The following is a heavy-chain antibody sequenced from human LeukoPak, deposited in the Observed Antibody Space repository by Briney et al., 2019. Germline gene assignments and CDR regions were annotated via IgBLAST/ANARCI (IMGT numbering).Heavy chain of an antibody. Sequence: GESLKISCKGSGYSFSSYWIGWVRQMPGKGLEWMGIIYPDNSDSRYSPSFQGQVTISADKSISIAYLQWSSLKASDTAMYYCGSGCYKEYFQYWGQGTLVSVSS. CDR1: GYSFSSYW. J-gene: IGHJ1*01. CDR2: IYPDNSDS. D-gene: IGHD6-19*01. CDR3: GSGCYKEYFQY. V-gene: IGHV5-51*01.